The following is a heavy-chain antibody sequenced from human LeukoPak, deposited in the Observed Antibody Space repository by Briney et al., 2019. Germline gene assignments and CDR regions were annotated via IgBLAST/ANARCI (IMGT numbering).Heavy chain of an antibody. CDR3: TTDYGSGSYFSDY. D-gene: IGHD3-10*01. CDR2: IKGKTDGGTR. J-gene: IGHJ4*02. V-gene: IGHV3-15*01. Sequence: PGGSLRLSCAASGFTFTNAWMNWVRQAPGKGLEWVCRIKGKTDGGTRDYAAPVKGRVTISRDDSKESLYLHMTSLKTEDTGVYYCTTDYGSGSYFSDYWGQGTLVTVSS. CDR1: GFTFTNAW.